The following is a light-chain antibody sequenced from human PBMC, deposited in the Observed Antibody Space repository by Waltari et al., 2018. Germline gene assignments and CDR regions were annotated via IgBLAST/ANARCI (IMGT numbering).Light chain of an antibody. J-gene: IGKJ4*01. CDR3: QQYYQTPST. Sequence: DIVVTQSPDSLAVSLGERATINCKSSQTVLYSSNNKNYLAWYQQKPGQPPKLLIYWASTRESGVPDRFSGSGYGTDFTLTISSLQAEDVAVYYCQQYYQTPSTFGRGTKVEI. CDR2: WAS. V-gene: IGKV4-1*01. CDR1: QTVLYSSNNKNY.